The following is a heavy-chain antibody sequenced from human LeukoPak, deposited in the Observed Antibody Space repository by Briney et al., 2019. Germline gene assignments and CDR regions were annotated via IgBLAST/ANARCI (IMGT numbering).Heavy chain of an antibody. CDR1: GYTFTGYY. CDR2: INPNSGGT. V-gene: IGHV1-2*02. J-gene: IGHJ4*02. CDR3: ARDYYDSSGYYYNFDY. D-gene: IGHD3-22*01. Sequence: EASVKVSCKASGYTFTGYYMHWVQQAPGQGLEWMGWINPNSGGTNYAQKFQGRVTMTRDTSISTAYMELSRLRSDDTAVYYCARDYYDSSGYYYNFDYWGQGTLVTVSS.